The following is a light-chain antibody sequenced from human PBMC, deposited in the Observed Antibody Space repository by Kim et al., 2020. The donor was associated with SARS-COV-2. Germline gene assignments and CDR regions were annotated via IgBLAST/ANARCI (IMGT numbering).Light chain of an antibody. CDR2: DAS. V-gene: IGKV3-11*01. Sequence: ERATLTWRASQFITTSLAWYQQKPGQAPRLLIHDASKRATGIPARFRGSGSGTDFTLTISRLEPEDSGIYYCHQRNSWPQTFGQGTKVDIK. CDR3: HQRNSWPQT. J-gene: IGKJ1*01. CDR1: QFITTS.